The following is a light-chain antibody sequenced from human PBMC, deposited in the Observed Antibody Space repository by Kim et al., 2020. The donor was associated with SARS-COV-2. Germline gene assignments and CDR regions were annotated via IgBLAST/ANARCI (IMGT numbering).Light chain of an antibody. Sequence: ASLGDRVTITCRASQGISNYLAWYQQKPGKVPKVLIYAASTLQSGVPSRFSGSGSGTDFTLTISSLQPEDVATYYCQKYNSAPRTFGQGTKVDIK. CDR2: AAS. J-gene: IGKJ1*01. CDR1: QGISNY. CDR3: QKYNSAPRT. V-gene: IGKV1-27*01.